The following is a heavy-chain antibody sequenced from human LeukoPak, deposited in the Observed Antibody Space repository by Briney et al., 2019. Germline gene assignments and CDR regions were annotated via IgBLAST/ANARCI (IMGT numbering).Heavy chain of an antibody. V-gene: IGHV1-8*01. CDR2: MNPNSGNT. CDR3: ASRRVGSSSPRSFDY. J-gene: IGHJ4*02. D-gene: IGHD6-13*01. Sequence: ASVKVSCKASGYTFTSYDINWVRQATGQGLEWMGWMNPNSGNTGYAQKFQGRVTMTRNTSISAAYMELSSLRSEDTAVYYCASRRVGSSSPRSFDYWGQGTLVTVSS. CDR1: GYTFTSYD.